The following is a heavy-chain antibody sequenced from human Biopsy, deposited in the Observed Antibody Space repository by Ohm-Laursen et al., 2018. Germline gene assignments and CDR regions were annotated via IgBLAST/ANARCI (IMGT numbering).Heavy chain of an antibody. D-gene: IGHD6-19*01. CDR1: GGSTNDYF. J-gene: IGHJ5*02. Sequence: SETLSLTCSVSGGSTNDYFWSWIRQPAGETLEWIGRIYSSGGSSYNPSLKSRISMSMDTSNNQFSLTLTSVTAADTAVYYCARTPGKAVAGRFFDPWGQGILVTVSS. CDR3: ARTPGKAVAGRFFDP. V-gene: IGHV4-4*07. CDR2: IYSSGGS.